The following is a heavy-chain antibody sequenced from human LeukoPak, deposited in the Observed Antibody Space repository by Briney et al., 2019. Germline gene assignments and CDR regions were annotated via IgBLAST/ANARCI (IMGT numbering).Heavy chain of an antibody. CDR2: LYSDGNT. V-gene: IGHV3-53*01. CDR1: GFTVITND. Sequence: GGSLRLSCAASGFTVITNDMTWVRQAPGKGLEWVSVLYSDGNTKYADPVQGRFTISRDKSKNTLYLEMNSLSPDDTAVYYWARGVEPLAANTLAYWGQGTLVTVSS. D-gene: IGHD1-14*01. CDR3: ARGVEPLAANTLAY. J-gene: IGHJ4*02.